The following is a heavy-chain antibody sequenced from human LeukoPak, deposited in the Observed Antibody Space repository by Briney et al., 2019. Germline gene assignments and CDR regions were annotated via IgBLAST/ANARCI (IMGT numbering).Heavy chain of an antibody. D-gene: IGHD5-24*01. Sequence: RASQTLSLTCAVSGGSISSGGYSWSWIRQPPGKGLEWIGYIYHGGSTYYNPSLKSRVTISVDRSKNQFSLKLSSVTAADTAVYYCAALQTDYYYYGMDVWGQGTTVTVSS. CDR3: AALQTDYYYYGMDV. CDR2: IYHGGST. V-gene: IGHV4-30-2*01. CDR1: GGSISSGGYS. J-gene: IGHJ6*02.